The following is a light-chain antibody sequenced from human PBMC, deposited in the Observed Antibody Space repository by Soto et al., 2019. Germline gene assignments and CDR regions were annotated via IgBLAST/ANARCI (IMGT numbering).Light chain of an antibody. V-gene: IGKV1-12*01. Sequence: DIQMTQSPSSVSASVGDTVTITCRASQDILSWLAWYQQKPGEAPRLLIYASSNLQSGVPSRFSGSRSATDFTLTISSLQPEDFATYYCQQANTFPITFGPGNRLDIK. CDR1: QDILSW. CDR3: QQANTFPIT. J-gene: IGKJ3*01. CDR2: ASS.